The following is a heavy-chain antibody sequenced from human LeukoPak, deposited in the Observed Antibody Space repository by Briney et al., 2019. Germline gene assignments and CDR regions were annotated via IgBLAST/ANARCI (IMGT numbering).Heavy chain of an antibody. CDR3: ARSNYYDILTGLSWFDP. Sequence: GASVKVSCKASGYTFTSYGINWVRQAPGHGLEWMGWISTYNGNTNYAQKLQSRVTMTKDTSTSTAYMELRSLRSDDTAVYYCARSNYYDILTGLSWFDPWGQGTLVTVSS. D-gene: IGHD3-9*01. CDR1: GYTFTSYG. CDR2: ISTYNGNT. V-gene: IGHV1-18*01. J-gene: IGHJ5*02.